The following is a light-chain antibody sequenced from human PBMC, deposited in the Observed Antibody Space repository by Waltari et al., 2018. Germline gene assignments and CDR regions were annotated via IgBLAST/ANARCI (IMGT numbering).Light chain of an antibody. CDR3: QQSSSTPPT. CDR2: ATS. J-gene: IGKJ1*01. V-gene: IGKV1-39*01. CDR1: KSISTY. Sequence: DIQMTQSPSSLSASVGDNVTITCRESKSISTYLHGYKQLPGKAPNLLIYATSTLQGGVPSRFSGSGSGTDFTLTISSLQPEDFATYYCQQSSSTPPTFAQGTKVEVK.